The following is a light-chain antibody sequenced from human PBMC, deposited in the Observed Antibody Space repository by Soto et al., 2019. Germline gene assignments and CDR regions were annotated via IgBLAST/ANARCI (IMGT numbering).Light chain of an antibody. CDR2: AAS. V-gene: IGKV1-39*01. J-gene: IGKJ1*01. CDR3: QQSYSTPWT. CDR1: QSISSW. Sequence: DIQMTQSPSTLSASVGDRVTITCRASQSISSWLAWYQQKPGKAPKLLIYAASSLQSGVPSRFSASGSGTHFTLTINSLEPEDFATYYCQQSYSTPWTFGQGTRWIS.